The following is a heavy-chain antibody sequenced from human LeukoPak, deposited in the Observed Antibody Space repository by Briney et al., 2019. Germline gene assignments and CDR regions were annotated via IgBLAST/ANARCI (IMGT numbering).Heavy chain of an antibody. Sequence: GGSLRLSCAASGFTFSSYGMHRVRQAPGKGREWVAVIWYDGSNKYYADSVKGRFTISRANSKNTLYLQMNSLGAEDTAVYYCAKERGGGGYSYGQYYFDYWGQGTLVTVSS. CDR2: IWYDGSNK. D-gene: IGHD5-18*01. CDR1: GFTFSSYG. CDR3: AKERGGGGYSYGQYYFDY. V-gene: IGHV3-33*06. J-gene: IGHJ4*02.